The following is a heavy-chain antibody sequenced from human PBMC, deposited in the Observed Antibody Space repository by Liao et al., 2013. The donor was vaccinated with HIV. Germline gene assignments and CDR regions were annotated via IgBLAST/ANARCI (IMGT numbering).Heavy chain of an antibody. D-gene: IGHD3-3*01. CDR1: GGSISSGSYY. Sequence: QVQLQESGPGLVKPSQTLSLTCTVSGGSISSGSYYWSWIRQSPGRGLEWIGYVPYTGRALYNPSLKSRVTISIGPSRNQFSLRLRSVTAADTAMYYCARARWSGFGPYYYMDLWGKGTAVTVSS. CDR2: VPYTGRA. V-gene: IGHV4-61*01. CDR3: ARARWSGFGPYYYMDL. J-gene: IGHJ6*03.